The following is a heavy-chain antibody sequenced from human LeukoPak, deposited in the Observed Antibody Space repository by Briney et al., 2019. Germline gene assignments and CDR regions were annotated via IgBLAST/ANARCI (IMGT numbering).Heavy chain of an antibody. CDR2: ISAYNGNT. Sequence: ASVKVSCKASGYTFTSYGISWVRQAPGQGLEWMGWISAYNGNTSYAQKLQGRVTMTTDTSTSTAYMELRSLRSDDTAVYYCARSRSRWELANYDYWGQGTLVTVSS. CDR3: ARSRSRWELANYDY. V-gene: IGHV1-18*01. CDR1: GYTFTSYG. D-gene: IGHD1-26*01. J-gene: IGHJ4*02.